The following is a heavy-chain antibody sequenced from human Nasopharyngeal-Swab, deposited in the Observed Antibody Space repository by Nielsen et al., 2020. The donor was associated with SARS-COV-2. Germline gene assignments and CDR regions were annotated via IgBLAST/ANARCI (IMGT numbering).Heavy chain of an antibody. Sequence: GGSLRLSCAASGFTFSDHYMDWVRQAPGKGLEWVSAISGSGGSTYYADSVKGRFTISRDNSKNTLYLQMNSLRAEDTAVYYCAKAQLYYDSSGYRDWGQGTLVTVSP. CDR3: AKAQLYYDSSGYRD. J-gene: IGHJ4*02. CDR2: ISGSGGST. D-gene: IGHD3-22*01. CDR1: GFTFSDHY. V-gene: IGHV3-23*01.